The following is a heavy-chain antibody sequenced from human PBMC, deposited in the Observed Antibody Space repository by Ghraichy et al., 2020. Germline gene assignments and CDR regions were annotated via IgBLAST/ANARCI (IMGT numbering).Heavy chain of an antibody. CDR1: GFTFSKYG. D-gene: IGHD3-3*01. CDR2: LSGSGVST. CDR3: AKDRGDYYDFRFDP. J-gene: IGHJ5*02. V-gene: IGHV3-23*01. Sequence: GGSLRLSCAASGFTFSKYGMSWVRQAPGKGLEWVSSLSGSGVSTYYADSVKGRFTISRDNSKNMLYLQMSSLRAEDTAVYYCAKDRGDYYDFRFDPWGQGTLVTVSS.